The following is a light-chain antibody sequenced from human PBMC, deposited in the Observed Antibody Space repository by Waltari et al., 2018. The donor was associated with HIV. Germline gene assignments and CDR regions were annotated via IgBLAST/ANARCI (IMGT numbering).Light chain of an antibody. J-gene: IGKJ2*01. CDR3: QQTYSTPPYT. CDR1: QNIANY. Sequence: DIQMTQSPSALSASVGDRVTITCRSSQNIANYANWYRQKVGEAPKPLVFAATTLQSGVPSRFSASGSGTEFTLTIASLEPEDFAMYFCQQTYSTPPYTFGQGTK. V-gene: IGKV1-39*01. CDR2: AAT.